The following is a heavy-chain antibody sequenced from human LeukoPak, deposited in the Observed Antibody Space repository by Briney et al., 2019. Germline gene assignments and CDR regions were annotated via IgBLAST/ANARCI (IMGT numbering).Heavy chain of an antibody. Sequence: ASVKVSCKASGYTVTSYYMHWVRQAPGQGLEWMGIVNPSGGSTSYAQKFQGRVTMTRDTSTSTVYMELSSLRSEDTAVYYCARCESERYCSSTSCYGLDPWGQGTLVTVSS. CDR2: VNPSGGST. CDR1: GYTVTSYY. CDR3: ARCESERYCSSTSCYGLDP. J-gene: IGHJ5*02. D-gene: IGHD2-2*01. V-gene: IGHV1-46*01.